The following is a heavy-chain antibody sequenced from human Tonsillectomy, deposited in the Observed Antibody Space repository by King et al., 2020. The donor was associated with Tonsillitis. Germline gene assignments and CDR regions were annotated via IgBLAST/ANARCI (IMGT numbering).Heavy chain of an antibody. CDR3: ATDNIPSPGFDSIGYPLDY. CDR1: GFKFDYYG. J-gene: IGHJ4*02. D-gene: IGHD3-22*01. CDR2: ISGGGGST. V-gene: IGHV3-43*02. Sequence: QLVQSGGGAVQPGGSLRLSCAASGFKFDYYGMHWVRQAPGKGLEWVSLISGGGGSTYYADSIKGRFTISRDNSKNSLYLHMNGLKTDDTALYFCATDNIPSPGFDSIGYPLDYWVQGTLVTVSS.